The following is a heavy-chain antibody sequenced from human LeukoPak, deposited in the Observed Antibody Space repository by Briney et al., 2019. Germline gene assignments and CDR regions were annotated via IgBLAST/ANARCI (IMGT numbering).Heavy chain of an antibody. D-gene: IGHD6-19*01. Sequence: GGSLRLSCAASGFTFSTYWMSWVRQAPGKGLEWVANIKEDGSEKYYGDSVKGRFTISRDNAKNSLYLQMNSLRAEDTAVYYCAKDLAVAGTGEFDYWGQGTLVTVSS. J-gene: IGHJ4*02. CDR2: IKEDGSEK. CDR3: AKDLAVAGTGEFDY. V-gene: IGHV3-7*01. CDR1: GFTFSTYW.